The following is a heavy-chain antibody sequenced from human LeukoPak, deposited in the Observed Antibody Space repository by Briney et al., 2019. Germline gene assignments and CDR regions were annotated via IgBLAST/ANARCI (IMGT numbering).Heavy chain of an antibody. Sequence: GGSLRLSRAASGFTFSSYAMSWVRQAPGKGLVWVSRINPDGSSTSYADSVKGRFTISRDNAKNTLYLQMNSLRAEDTGVFYCARGRYCTSASCYLDYWGQGTLVTVSS. D-gene: IGHD2-2*01. J-gene: IGHJ4*02. V-gene: IGHV3-74*01. CDR1: GFTFSSYA. CDR2: INPDGSST. CDR3: ARGRYCTSASCYLDY.